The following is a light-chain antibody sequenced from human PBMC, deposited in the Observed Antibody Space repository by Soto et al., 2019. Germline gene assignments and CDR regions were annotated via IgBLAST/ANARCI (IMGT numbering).Light chain of an antibody. CDR2: GAS. Sequence: EIVLTQSPGTLSLSPGERATLSCRASQSVSSSYLAWYQQKPGQAPRLLIYGASSRATGIPDRFSGSGSGTDFTLTISRLEPEDFAVYYCQQYGSSPGTFGQGPKLELK. J-gene: IGKJ2*02. V-gene: IGKV3-20*01. CDR3: QQYGSSPGT. CDR1: QSVSSSY.